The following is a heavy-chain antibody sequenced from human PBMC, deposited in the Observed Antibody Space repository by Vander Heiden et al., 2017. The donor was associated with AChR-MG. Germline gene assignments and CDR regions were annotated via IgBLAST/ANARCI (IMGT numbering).Heavy chain of an antibody. CDR1: GASISNAGYY. CDR2: IDYRGTT. V-gene: IGHV4-31*03. D-gene: IGHD5-12*01. J-gene: IGHJ4*02. Sequence: QVQLQEPGPGLVKPSPHLSPTCTVPGASISNAGYYWSWIRQHPGKGLEWMGYIDYRGTTFYNPSLKSRLTMSVDTSNNQFSLRLNSVTAADTAVFYCARVTPLRDGYNHDSWGQGTLVTVSS. CDR3: ARVTPLRDGYNHDS.